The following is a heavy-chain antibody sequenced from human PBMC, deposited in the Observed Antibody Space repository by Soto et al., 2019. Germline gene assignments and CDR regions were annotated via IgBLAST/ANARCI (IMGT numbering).Heavy chain of an antibody. CDR1: GLTFSSYS. D-gene: IGHD5-18*01. CDR3: AREGQRVDTAMDYGMDV. CDR2: ISSSSSTI. Sequence: GGSLRLSCAASGLTFSSYSMNWVRQAPGKGLEWVSYISSSSSTIYYADSVKGRFTISRDNAKNSLYLQMNSLRDEDTAVYYCAREGQRVDTAMDYGMDVWGQGTTVTVSS. J-gene: IGHJ6*02. V-gene: IGHV3-48*02.